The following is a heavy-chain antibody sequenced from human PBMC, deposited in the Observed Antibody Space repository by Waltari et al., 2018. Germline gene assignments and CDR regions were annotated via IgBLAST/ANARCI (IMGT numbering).Heavy chain of an antibody. CDR2: IYYSGTT. CDR1: GCSIRSSAYY. J-gene: IGHJ4*02. CDR3: ARQSYYDESGHD. V-gene: IGHV4-39*01. D-gene: IGHD3-22*01. Sequence: QLQLQESGPGLVKPSETLSLTCTVSGCSIRSSAYYWGWIRQPPGKGLEWIGSIYYSGTTYYNPSLNSRVTISVDTSKSQFSLKLSSVTAADTAIYYCARQSYYDESGHDWGQGTLVTVSS.